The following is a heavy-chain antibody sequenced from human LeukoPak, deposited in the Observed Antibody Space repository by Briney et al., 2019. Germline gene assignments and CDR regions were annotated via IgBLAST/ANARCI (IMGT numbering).Heavy chain of an antibody. CDR2: ISWNSGSI. CDR1: GFTFDDYA. D-gene: IGHD3-10*01. J-gene: IGHJ4*02. V-gene: IGHV3-9*01. CDR3: AKDVARYGSGSIDY. Sequence: GRSLRLSCAASGFTFDDYAMHWVRQAPGKGLEWVSGISWNSGSIGYADPVKGRFTISRDNAKSSLYLQMNSLRAEDTALYYCAKDVARYGSGSIDYWGQGTLVTVSS.